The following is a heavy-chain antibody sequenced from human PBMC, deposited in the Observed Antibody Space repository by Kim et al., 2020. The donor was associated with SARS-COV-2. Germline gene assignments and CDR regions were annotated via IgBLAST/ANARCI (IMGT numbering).Heavy chain of an antibody. CDR2: AYSSSRM. CDR1: GFTASSQY. CDR3: ARGRLTNEPSLVRGVVHA. J-gene: IGHJ3*01. D-gene: IGHD3-10*01. Sequence: GGSLRLSCAASGFTASSQYMSWVRQAPGKGLEWVSIAYSSSRMFYADSVKGRFTISGNSSRNTVYLQMNSLRADDTAAYYCARGRLTNEPSLVRGVVHA. V-gene: IGHV3-53*03.